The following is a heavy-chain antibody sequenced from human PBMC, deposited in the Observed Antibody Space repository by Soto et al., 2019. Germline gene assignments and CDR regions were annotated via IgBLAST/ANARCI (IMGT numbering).Heavy chain of an antibody. CDR2: IYPGDSDT. CDR1: GYSFTSYC. D-gene: IGHD6-19*01. V-gene: IGHV5-51*01. Sequence: VESLKISCKGSGYSFTSYCSGWVRQIPGKGLEWMGIIYPGDSDTRYSPSFQGQVTISADKSISTAYLQWSSLKASDTAMYYCARLSSGWYYFDYWGQGNLVTVSS. CDR3: ARLSSGWYYFDY. J-gene: IGHJ4*02.